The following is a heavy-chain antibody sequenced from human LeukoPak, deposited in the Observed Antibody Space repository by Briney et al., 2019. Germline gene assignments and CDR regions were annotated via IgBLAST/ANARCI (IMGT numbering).Heavy chain of an antibody. J-gene: IGHJ4*02. CDR2: LYSGGTT. Sequence: SETLSLTCTVSGASISGFYWTWVRQPADKGLEWIGRLYSGGTTYYNPSLKSRVTMSVDTSKNQFSLKLRSVTAADTAVYYCARGSSGTTKRYYFDNWGQGALVTVSS. V-gene: IGHV4-4*07. D-gene: IGHD3-22*01. CDR3: ARGSSGTTKRYYFDN. CDR1: GASISGFY.